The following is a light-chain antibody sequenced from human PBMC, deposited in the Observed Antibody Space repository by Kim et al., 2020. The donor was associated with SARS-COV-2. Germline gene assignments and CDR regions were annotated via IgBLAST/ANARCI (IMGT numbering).Light chain of an antibody. CDR2: EVS. J-gene: IGLJ2*01. Sequence: QSALTQPPSASGSPGQSVTISCTGTSSDVGGYNYVSWYQQHPGKAPKLMIYEVSKRPSGVPDRFSGSKSGNTASLTVSGLQAEDEADYYCQSYDNSLSGSLFGGGTQLTVL. V-gene: IGLV2-8*01. CDR3: QSYDNSLSGSL. CDR1: SSDVGGYNY.